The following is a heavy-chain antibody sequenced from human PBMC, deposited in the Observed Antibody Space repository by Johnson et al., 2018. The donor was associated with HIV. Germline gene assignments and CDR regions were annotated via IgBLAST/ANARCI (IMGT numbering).Heavy chain of an antibody. CDR1: GFPFIGTY. V-gene: IGHV3-66*01. Sequence: EVQLVESGGGLVQPGGSLRLSFPAPGFPFIGTYLSWVGRPPGKGLGWVSVIFSGGSHNYADPVKGSLTISRDNSKKTLYLQMNSLRAEDTAVYYCARIDYSNYEEAFDIWGQGTMVTVSS. CDR2: IFSGGSH. J-gene: IGHJ3*02. D-gene: IGHD4-11*01. CDR3: ARIDYSNYEEAFDI.